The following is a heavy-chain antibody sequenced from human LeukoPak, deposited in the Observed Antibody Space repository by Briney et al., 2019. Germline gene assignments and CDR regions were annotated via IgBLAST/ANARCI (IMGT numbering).Heavy chain of an antibody. Sequence: GESLRLSCAVSGFTFTNIWMNWVRQAPGKGLEWVSAISGSGGSTYYADSVKGRFTISRDNSKNTLYLQMNSLRAEDTAVYYCAKSPVFGGVIGYFDYWGQGTLVTVSS. CDR3: AKSPVFGGVIGYFDY. D-gene: IGHD3-16*02. J-gene: IGHJ4*02. CDR1: GFTFTNIW. CDR2: ISGSGGST. V-gene: IGHV3-23*01.